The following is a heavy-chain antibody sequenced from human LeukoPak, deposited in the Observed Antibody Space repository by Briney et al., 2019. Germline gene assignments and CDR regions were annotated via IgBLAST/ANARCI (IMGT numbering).Heavy chain of an antibody. V-gene: IGHV3-23*01. CDR3: VKDLSSWLPGVFDW. J-gene: IGHJ4*02. D-gene: IGHD6-13*01. CDR2: IVGTTGTT. CDR1: GFPFSSYS. Sequence: GGSLRLSCAASGFPFSSYSMIWVRQAPGKGLEWVSGIVGTTGTTYYADSVLGRFTISRDNSKNTLFLEMNSLRAEDTAVYYCVKDLSSWLPGVFDWWGQGTLVTVSS.